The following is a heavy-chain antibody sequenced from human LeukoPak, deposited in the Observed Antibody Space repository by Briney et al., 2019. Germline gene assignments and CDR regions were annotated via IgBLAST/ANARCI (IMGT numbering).Heavy chain of an antibody. D-gene: IGHD1-26*01. Sequence: ASVKVSCKASGYTFISYGISWVRQAPGQGLEWMGWISAYNGNTDYAQNLQDRFTMTTDTSTRTAYMELRSLRSADTAVYYCARGPVGSTRFFDFWGQGTLVTVSS. CDR1: GYTFISYG. CDR2: ISAYNGNT. V-gene: IGHV1-18*01. J-gene: IGHJ4*02. CDR3: ARGPVGSTRFFDF.